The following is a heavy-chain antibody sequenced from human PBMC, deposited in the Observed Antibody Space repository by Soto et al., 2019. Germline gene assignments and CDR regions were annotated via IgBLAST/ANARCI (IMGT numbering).Heavy chain of an antibody. J-gene: IGHJ6*02. CDR3: ARNESSNIYGMDV. CDR1: GFTFSSYS. Sequence: EVQLVESGGGLVKPGGSLRLFCAASGFTFSSYSMTWVRQAPGKGLEWVSSISSSSFSINYADSVKGRFSISRDNAQNSLHLQMNNLRAEDAAVYYCARNESSNIYGMDVWGQGTTVTVSS. V-gene: IGHV3-21*01. CDR2: ISSSSFSI. D-gene: IGHD6-6*01.